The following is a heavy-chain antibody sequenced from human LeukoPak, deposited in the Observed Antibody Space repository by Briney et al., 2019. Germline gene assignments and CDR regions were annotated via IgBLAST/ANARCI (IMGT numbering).Heavy chain of an antibody. CDR1: GYTLTELS. V-gene: IGHV1-24*01. D-gene: IGHD1-26*01. CDR3: ATPLSGSYRDWYFDL. Sequence: ASVKVSCKVSGYTLTELSMHWVRQAPGKGLEWMGGFDPEDGETIYAQKFQGRVTMTEDTSTDTAYVELSSLRSEDTAVYYCATPLSGSYRDWYFDLWGRGTLVTVSS. J-gene: IGHJ2*01. CDR2: FDPEDGET.